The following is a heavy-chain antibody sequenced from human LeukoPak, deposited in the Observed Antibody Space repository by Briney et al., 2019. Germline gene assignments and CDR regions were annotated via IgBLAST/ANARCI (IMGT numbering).Heavy chain of an antibody. CDR1: GYTFTSYD. D-gene: IGHD3-3*01. CDR2: MNPNSGNT. V-gene: IGHV1-8*01. CDR3: ARVQAPRITIFGVVFRSAWFDP. J-gene: IGHJ5*02. Sequence: ASVKVSCKASGYTFTSYDINWVRQATGQGLEWMGWMNPNSGNTGYAQKFQGRVTMTRNTSISTAYMELSSLRSEDTAVYYCARVQAPRITIFGVVFRSAWFDPWGQGTLVTVSS.